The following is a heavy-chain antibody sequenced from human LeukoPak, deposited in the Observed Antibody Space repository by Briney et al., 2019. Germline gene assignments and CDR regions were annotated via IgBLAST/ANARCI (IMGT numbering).Heavy chain of an antibody. CDR1: GFTVSSNY. Sequence: GSLRLSCAASGFTVSSNYMSWVRQAPGKGLEWVANIKQDGSEKYYVDSVKGRFTISRDNAKNSLYLQMNSLRAEDTAVYYCARVRYGSGSYYKLVYFDYWGQGTLVTVSS. CDR3: ARVRYGSGSYYKLVYFDY. V-gene: IGHV3-7*03. CDR2: IKQDGSEK. J-gene: IGHJ4*02. D-gene: IGHD3-10*01.